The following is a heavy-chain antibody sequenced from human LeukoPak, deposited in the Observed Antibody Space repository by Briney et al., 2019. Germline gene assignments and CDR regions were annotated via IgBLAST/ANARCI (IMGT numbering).Heavy chain of an antibody. CDR1: GFTFSSYW. CDR2: INSDGSST. J-gene: IGHJ4*02. V-gene: IGHV3-74*01. CDR3: ASTLYSSGWYYFDY. D-gene: IGHD6-19*01. Sequence: GGSLRLSCAASGFTFSSYWMHWVRQAPGKGLVWVSRINSDGSSTSYADSVKGRFTISRDNAKNTLYLQMNSLRAEDTAVYYCASTLYSSGWYYFDYWGQGTLVTVSS.